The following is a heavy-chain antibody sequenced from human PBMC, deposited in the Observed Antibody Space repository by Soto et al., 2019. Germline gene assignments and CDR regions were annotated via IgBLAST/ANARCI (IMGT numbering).Heavy chain of an antibody. CDR1: GFTFSDYA. J-gene: IGHJ4*02. V-gene: IGHV3-30*18. CDR3: AKGGRQWLVTSDFNY. D-gene: IGHD6-19*01. CDR2: VSHDGRNT. Sequence: VQLVESGGGVVQPGRSLRLSCAASGFTFSDYAMHWVRQAPGKGLEWVAVVSHDGRNTHYADSVKGRFTISRDSSKNTVSREMTSLRAEDTAVYYCAKGGRQWLVTSDFNYWGQGALGTVSS.